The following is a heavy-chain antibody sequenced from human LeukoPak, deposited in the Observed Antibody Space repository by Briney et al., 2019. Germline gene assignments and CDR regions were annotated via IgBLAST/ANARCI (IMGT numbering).Heavy chain of an antibody. CDR2: IYYSGST. Sequence: SETLALTCTVSGGSISSGGYYWSWIRQHPGKGLEWIGYIYYSGSTYYNPSLKSRVTISVDTSKNQFSLKLSSVTAADTAVYYCARAGCSSTSCYAFDIWGQGTMVTVSS. J-gene: IGHJ3*02. CDR3: ARAGCSSTSCYAFDI. D-gene: IGHD2-2*01. V-gene: IGHV4-31*03. CDR1: GGSISSGGYY.